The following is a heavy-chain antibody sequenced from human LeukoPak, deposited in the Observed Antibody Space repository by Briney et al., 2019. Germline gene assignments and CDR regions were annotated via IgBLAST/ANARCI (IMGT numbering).Heavy chain of an antibody. V-gene: IGHV3-21*01. CDR2: ISSSSSYI. J-gene: IGHJ6*03. CDR1: GFIFSSYN. Sequence: GGSLRLSCAASGFIFSSYNMNWVREAPGKGLEWVSSISSSSSYIYYADSVKGRFTISRDNAKNSLYLQMNSLRAEDTAVYYCAKDASLKYSSGWYRNYYYYYYMDVWGKGTTVTISS. D-gene: IGHD6-19*01. CDR3: AKDASLKYSSGWYRNYYYYYYMDV.